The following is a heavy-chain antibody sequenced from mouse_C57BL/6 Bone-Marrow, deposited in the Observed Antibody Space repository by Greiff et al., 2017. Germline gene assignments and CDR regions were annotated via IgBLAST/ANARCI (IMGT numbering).Heavy chain of an antibody. V-gene: IGHV2-2*01. CDR1: GFSLTSYG. Sequence: VQGVESGPGLVQPSQSLSITCTVSGFSLTSYGVHWVRQSPGKGLEWLGVIWSGGSTDYNAAFISRLSISKDNSKSQVFFKMNSLQADDTAIYYCASRWLPRYFDVWGTGTTVTVSS. D-gene: IGHD2-3*01. J-gene: IGHJ1*03. CDR2: IWSGGST. CDR3: ASRWLPRYFDV.